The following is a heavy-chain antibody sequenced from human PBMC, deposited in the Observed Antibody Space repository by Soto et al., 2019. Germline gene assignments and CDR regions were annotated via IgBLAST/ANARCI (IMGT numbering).Heavy chain of an antibody. D-gene: IGHD6-13*01. Sequence: QVHLVQSGAEVKKPGSSVKVSCKASGGTFSRYTISWVRQAPGQGLEWMGRIIPILGIANYAQKFQGRVTITADKATSTAYMELSSLRSEDTAVYYCAREEEQLVDYWGQGTLVTVSS. CDR1: GGTFSRYT. CDR3: AREEEQLVDY. CDR2: IIPILGIA. V-gene: IGHV1-69*08. J-gene: IGHJ4*02.